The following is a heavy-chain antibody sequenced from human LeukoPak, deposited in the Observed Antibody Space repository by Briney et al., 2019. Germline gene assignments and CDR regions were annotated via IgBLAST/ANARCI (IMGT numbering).Heavy chain of an antibody. V-gene: IGHV4-34*01. J-gene: IGHJ6*02. CDR3: ARGHRMRPSRTHYCYGMDV. CDR2: INHSGST. Sequence: SETLSLTCAVYGGSFSGYYWSWIRQPPGKGLEWIGEINHSGSTNYNPSLKSRVTISVDTSKNQFSLKLSSVTAADTAVYYCARGHRMRPSRTHYCYGMDVWGQGTTVTVSS. D-gene: IGHD1-7*01. CDR1: GGSFSGYY.